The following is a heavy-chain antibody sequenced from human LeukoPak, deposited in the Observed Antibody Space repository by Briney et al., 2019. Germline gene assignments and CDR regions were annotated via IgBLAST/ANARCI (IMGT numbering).Heavy chain of an antibody. Sequence: GGSLRLSCAASGFTLGDFWMSWVRQAPGKGLEWVANINQVGDSLSYVTSVKGRFTISRDNAKNSLYLQMNSLRGEDTAVYYCGGDRGGYCSGNTCAHPIDYWGQGILVTVSS. V-gene: IGHV3-7*01. D-gene: IGHD2-15*01. CDR1: GFTLGDFW. J-gene: IGHJ4*02. CDR2: INQVGDSL. CDR3: GGDRGGYCSGNTCAHPIDY.